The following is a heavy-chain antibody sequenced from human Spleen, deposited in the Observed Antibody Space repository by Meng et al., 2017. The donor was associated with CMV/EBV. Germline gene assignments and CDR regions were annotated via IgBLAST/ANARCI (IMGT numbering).Heavy chain of an antibody. Sequence: ASVKVSCKGSGYSFTSYWIGWVRQAPGQGLEWMGWINPNSGGTNYAQKFQGRVTMTRDTSISTAYMELSRLRSDDTAVYYCARGGYCSSTSCSNDVGYYYGMDVWGQGTTVTVSS. CDR1: GYSFTSYW. CDR2: INPNSGGT. J-gene: IGHJ6*02. V-gene: IGHV1-2*02. CDR3: ARGGYCSSTSCSNDVGYYYGMDV. D-gene: IGHD2-2*01.